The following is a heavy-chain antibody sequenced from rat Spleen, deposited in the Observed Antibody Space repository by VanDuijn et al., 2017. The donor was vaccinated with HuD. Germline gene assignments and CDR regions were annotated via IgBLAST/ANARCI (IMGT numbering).Heavy chain of an antibody. V-gene: IGHV5S23*01. Sequence: EVQLVESGGDLFQPGRSLKLSCAASGFTFRNYDMAWVRQAPTMGLEWVAYISAGGDSTYCRDSVKGRFTISRDNAKSTLSLQMDSLRSEDTATYYCARRHYGYTDYFDYWGQGVMVTVSS. CDR3: ARRHYGYTDYFDY. CDR2: ISAGGDST. CDR1: GFTFRNYD. J-gene: IGHJ2*01. D-gene: IGHD1-9*01.